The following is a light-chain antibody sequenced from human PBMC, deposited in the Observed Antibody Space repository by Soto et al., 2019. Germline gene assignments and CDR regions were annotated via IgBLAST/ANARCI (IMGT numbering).Light chain of an antibody. CDR2: EVS. CDR1: TRDIGSSNY. Sequence: QSALTQPASVSGSPGQSITLSCTGTTRDIGSSNYVSWYQQHPGKAPKLIIYEVSNRPSGISNRFSGSKSGNTASLSISVLQAEDEADYYCSSYTVTTTPFVFGSGTKATVL. V-gene: IGLV2-14*01. J-gene: IGLJ1*01. CDR3: SSYTVTTTPFV.